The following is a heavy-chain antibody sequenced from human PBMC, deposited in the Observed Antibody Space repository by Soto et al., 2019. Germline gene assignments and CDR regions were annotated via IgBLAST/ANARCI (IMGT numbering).Heavy chain of an antibody. D-gene: IGHD6-13*01. CDR1: GDSVSSGAYY. Sequence: QVQLQESGPGLVKPSQTLSLTCTFSGDSVSSGAYYCSWILQHPGKGLEWIGYMFYSGSTYYNPSSKSRITISVDTSKNQFSLNLNSVTAADTAVYYCARATSSAFDYWGQGTLVTVSS. CDR2: MFYSGST. J-gene: IGHJ4*02. V-gene: IGHV4-31*03. CDR3: ARATSSAFDY.